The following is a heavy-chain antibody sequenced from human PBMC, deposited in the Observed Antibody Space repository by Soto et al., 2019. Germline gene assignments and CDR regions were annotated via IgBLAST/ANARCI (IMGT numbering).Heavy chain of an antibody. J-gene: IGHJ6*02. CDR2: INSDGSST. CDR1: GFTFSSYW. D-gene: IGHD6-13*01. Sequence: GGSLRLSCAASGFTFSSYWMHWVRQAPGKGLVWVSRINSDGSSTSYADSVKGRFTISRDNAKNTLYLQMNSLRAEDTAVYYCARGHYSSSWITDYYYYGMDVWGQGTTVTVSS. V-gene: IGHV3-74*01. CDR3: ARGHYSSSWITDYYYYGMDV.